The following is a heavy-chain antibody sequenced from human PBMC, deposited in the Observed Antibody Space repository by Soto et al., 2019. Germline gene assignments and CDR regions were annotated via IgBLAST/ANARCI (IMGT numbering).Heavy chain of an antibody. CDR3: ARDQYDILTGYYLDY. V-gene: IGHV1-18*01. CDR1: GYTFTSYG. CDR2: ISAYNGNT. J-gene: IGHJ4*02. Sequence: ASVKVSCKASGYTFTSYGISWVRQAPGQGLEWMGWISAYNGNTNYAQKLQGRVTMTTDTSTGTAYMELRSLRSDDTAVYYCARDQYDILTGYYLDYWGQGTLVTVSS. D-gene: IGHD3-9*01.